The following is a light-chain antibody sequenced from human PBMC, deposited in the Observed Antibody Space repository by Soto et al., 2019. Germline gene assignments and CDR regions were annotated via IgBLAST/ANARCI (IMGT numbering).Light chain of an antibody. CDR3: QQGYSTVLYT. Sequence: DIQMTQSPSSLSASVGDRVTITCRASQSISSYLNWYQQKPGKAPKLLIYAASSLQSGVPSRFSGSGSGTDFTLTISSLQPEYFATYYCQQGYSTVLYTFGQGTKVDIK. CDR2: AAS. V-gene: IGKV1-39*01. CDR1: QSISSY. J-gene: IGKJ2*01.